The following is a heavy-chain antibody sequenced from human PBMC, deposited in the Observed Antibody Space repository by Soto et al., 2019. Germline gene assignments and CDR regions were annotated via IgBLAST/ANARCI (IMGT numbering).Heavy chain of an antibody. J-gene: IGHJ6*02. CDR1: GYSISSGYY. D-gene: IGHD6-19*01. Sequence: LSLTCAVSGYSISSGYYRGWIRQSPGKGLEWIGSIYHSGSTYYNPSLKSRVTISVDTSKNQFSLKLRSVTAADTAVYYCARRVAGISNYYYGMDVWGQGTTVTVSS. V-gene: IGHV4-38-2*01. CDR2: IYHSGST. CDR3: ARRVAGISNYYYGMDV.